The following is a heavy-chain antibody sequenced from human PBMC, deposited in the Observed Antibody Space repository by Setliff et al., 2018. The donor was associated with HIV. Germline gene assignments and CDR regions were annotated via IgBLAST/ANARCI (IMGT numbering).Heavy chain of an antibody. CDR3: ARNTDVDSVYRPFHI. J-gene: IGHJ3*02. D-gene: IGHD1-26*01. Sequence: PGGSLRLSCAASGFTFSSYGMHWVRQAPGKGLEWVGFIRGKGYGGTTEYAASVKGRFTISRDDSKSIAYLQMNSLRAEDTAVYYCARNTDVDSVYRPFHIWGQGTMVTVSS. CDR1: GFTFSSYG. V-gene: IGHV3-49*04. CDR2: IRGKGYGGTT.